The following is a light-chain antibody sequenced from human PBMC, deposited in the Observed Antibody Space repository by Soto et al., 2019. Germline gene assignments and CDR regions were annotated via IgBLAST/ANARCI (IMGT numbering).Light chain of an antibody. CDR2: AAS. V-gene: IGKV1-6*01. CDR1: QSVSTH. J-gene: IGKJ2*01. CDR3: LQDYNYPYT. Sequence: MTQSPVNLSVSPGERATLSCRASQSVSTHLAWYQQKPGKAPKFLIYAASNLQSGVPSRFSGSGSGTDFTLTISSLQPEDFATYYCLQDYNYPYTVGQGTKLEIK.